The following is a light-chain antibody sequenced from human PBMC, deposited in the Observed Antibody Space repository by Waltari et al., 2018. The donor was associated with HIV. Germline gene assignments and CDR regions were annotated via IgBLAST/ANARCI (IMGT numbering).Light chain of an antibody. Sequence: QSVLTQPPSVSGAPGQRVTISCTGSSSNIRADFHVNRYQPLPGTAPKLLTYGYNNRPSGVPDRFSASKSGTSASLAITGLQAEDEADYYCHSYDSSLDGWVCGGGTKLTVL. CDR1: SSNIRADFH. J-gene: IGLJ3*02. CDR3: HSYDSSLDGWV. CDR2: GYN. V-gene: IGLV1-40*01.